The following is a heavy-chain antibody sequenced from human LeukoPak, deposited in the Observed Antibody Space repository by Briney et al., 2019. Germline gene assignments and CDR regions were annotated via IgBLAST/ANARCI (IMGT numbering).Heavy chain of an antibody. Sequence: ASVKVSCKASGYTFTSYDINWVRQATGQGLEWMGWMNPSSGNTGYAQKFQGRVTITRNTSISTAYMELSSLRSEDTAVYYCARGVGSSSPYYYYYMDVWGKGTTVTVS. CDR3: ARGVGSSSPYYYYYMDV. V-gene: IGHV1-8*01. J-gene: IGHJ6*03. CDR2: MNPSSGNT. CDR1: GYTFTSYD. D-gene: IGHD6-6*01.